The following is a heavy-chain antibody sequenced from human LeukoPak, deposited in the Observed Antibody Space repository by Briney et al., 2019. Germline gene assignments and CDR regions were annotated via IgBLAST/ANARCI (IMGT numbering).Heavy chain of an antibody. D-gene: IGHD3-9*01. CDR2: IYTSGST. V-gene: IGHV4-61*02. CDR1: GGSISSGSYY. CDR3: ASGLRYFDLYY. J-gene: IGHJ4*02. Sequence: EPSETLSLTCTVSGGSISSGSYYWSWIRQPAGKGLEWIGRIYTSGSTNYNPSLKSRVTISVDASKNQFSLKLSSVTAADTAVYYCASGLRYFDLYYWGQGTLVTVSS.